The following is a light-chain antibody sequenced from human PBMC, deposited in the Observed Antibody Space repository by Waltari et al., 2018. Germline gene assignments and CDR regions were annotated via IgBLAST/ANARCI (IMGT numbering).Light chain of an antibody. J-gene: IGLJ3*02. CDR3: CSYIGDSAWV. V-gene: IGLV2-23*02. CDR2: EVN. Sequence: QSALTQPASVSGSPGQSITISCTGTSSDIGYYNLVSWYQQDPGNAPKVIIYEVNKRPSGVSNRFSGSKSGNTASLTISGLQAEDEADYYCCSYIGDSAWVFGGGTKVTVL. CDR1: SSDIGYYNL.